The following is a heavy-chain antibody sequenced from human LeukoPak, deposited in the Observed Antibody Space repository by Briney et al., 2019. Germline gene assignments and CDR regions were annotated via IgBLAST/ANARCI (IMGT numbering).Heavy chain of an antibody. Sequence: SETLSLTCTVSGGSISSYYWSWIRQPPGKGLEWIGYIYYSGSTYYNPSLKSRVTISVDTSKNQFSLKLSSVTAVDTAVYYCASAMDTAMPPNPWGQGTLVTVSS. D-gene: IGHD5-18*01. J-gene: IGHJ5*02. V-gene: IGHV4-59*04. CDR1: GGSISSYY. CDR2: IYYSGST. CDR3: ASAMDTAMPPNP.